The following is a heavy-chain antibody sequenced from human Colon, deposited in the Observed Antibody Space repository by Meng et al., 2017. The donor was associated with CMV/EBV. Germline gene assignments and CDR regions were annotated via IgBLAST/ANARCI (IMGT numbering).Heavy chain of an antibody. CDR1: GGSLSGYY. V-gene: IGHV4-34*01. D-gene: IGHD5-24*01. J-gene: IGHJ4*02. CDR3: SRGADPYKSGIY. CDR2: IHHSGST. Sequence: QVQRQQWGAGLLRPSETLSLTCTVYGGSLSGYYWTWIRQPPGKGLEWIGEIHHSGSTFYNPSLNNRVSISVDTSKNQFSLNLRSVTAADTAVYYCSRGADPYKSGIYWGQGTLVTVSS.